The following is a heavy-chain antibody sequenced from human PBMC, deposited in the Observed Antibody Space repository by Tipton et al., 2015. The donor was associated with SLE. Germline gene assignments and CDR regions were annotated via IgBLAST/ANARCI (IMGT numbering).Heavy chain of an antibody. J-gene: IGHJ5*02. D-gene: IGHD6-19*01. CDR3: ARGPFQRWPPGAS. Sequence: TLSLTCAVYGGSFSGYHWRWIRQPPGQGLEWIGEIADTGSSNYNPALKSRVAISLDTSKSQFSLILNSLTAADTAVYYCARGPFQRWPPGASWGQRTLVTVSS. CDR2: IADTGSS. V-gene: IGHV4-34*01. CDR1: GGSFSGYH.